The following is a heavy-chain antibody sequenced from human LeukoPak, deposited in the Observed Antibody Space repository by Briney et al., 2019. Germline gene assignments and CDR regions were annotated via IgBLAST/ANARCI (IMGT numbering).Heavy chain of an antibody. CDR1: GFTFSNAW. J-gene: IGHJ5*02. D-gene: IGHD3-22*01. CDR3: AEETDYYDFSGHFP. CDR2: IKSKTDGGTT. Sequence: GGSLRLSCAASGFTFSNAWMSWVRQAPGKGLEWVGRIKSKTDGGTTDYAAPVKGRFTISRDDSKDTLYLQMSSLKTEDTAMYYCAEETDYYDFSGHFPWGQGTLVTVSS. V-gene: IGHV3-15*01.